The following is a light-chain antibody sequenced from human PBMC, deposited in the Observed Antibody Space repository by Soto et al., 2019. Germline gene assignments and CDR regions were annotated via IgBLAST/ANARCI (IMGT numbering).Light chain of an antibody. Sequence: QSVLTQPASVSGSPGQSITISCTGTSSDVGAWNYVSWYQQHPGKAPKLMIYEVSGRPSGISNRFSGSKSGNTASLTISGLQAEDEAAYYCSSYTSTNTLYVFGTGTKVTVL. V-gene: IGLV2-14*01. CDR1: SSDVGAWNY. J-gene: IGLJ1*01. CDR3: SSYTSTNTLYV. CDR2: EVS.